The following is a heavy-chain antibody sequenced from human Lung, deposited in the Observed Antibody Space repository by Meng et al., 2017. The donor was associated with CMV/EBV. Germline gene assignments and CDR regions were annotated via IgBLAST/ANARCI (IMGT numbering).Heavy chain of an antibody. D-gene: IGHD4-11*01. CDR3: ARDLKGTIVRTSGLYGVEV. CDR2: FNPNSGGS. Sequence: SVKVSXKASGYTFTDYYILWVRQAPGQRLEWLGWFNPNSGGSNYAQKFQGRVTMTRDTSISTAYMEVSRLTSDDTAVYYCARDLKGTIVRTSGLYGVEVWGQGTXVTVSS. V-gene: IGHV1-2*02. J-gene: IGHJ6*02. CDR1: GYTFTDYY.